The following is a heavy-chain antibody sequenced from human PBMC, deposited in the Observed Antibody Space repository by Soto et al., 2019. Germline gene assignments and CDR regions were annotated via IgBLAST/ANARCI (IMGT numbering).Heavy chain of an antibody. J-gene: IGHJ4*02. CDR1: GGSISTYY. Sequence: QVQLQESGPGLVKPSETLSLTCTVSGGSISTYYWSWIRQPPGKGLEWVGYIYYSGSANYNPSLKSRVTITVAADNNQFSLKLSSMTAADTAVYCGARGRPWELYDYWGQGTLVTVSS. D-gene: IGHD1-26*01. CDR2: IYYSGSA. CDR3: ARGRPWELYDY. V-gene: IGHV4-59*12.